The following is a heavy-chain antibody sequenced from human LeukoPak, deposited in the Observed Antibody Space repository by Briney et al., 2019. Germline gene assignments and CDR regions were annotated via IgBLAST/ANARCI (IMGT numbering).Heavy chain of an antibody. V-gene: IGHV4-59*08. CDR1: GGSITGYY. Sequence: PSETLSLTCTVSGGSITGYYWSWIRQPPGKGLEWIGHIYYSGSTNYNPSLKSRVTISVDTSKNQFSLKLSSVTAADTAVYYCARVHTWIENWFDPWGQGTLVTVSS. CDR2: IYYSGST. D-gene: IGHD5-12*01. J-gene: IGHJ5*02. CDR3: ARVHTWIENWFDP.